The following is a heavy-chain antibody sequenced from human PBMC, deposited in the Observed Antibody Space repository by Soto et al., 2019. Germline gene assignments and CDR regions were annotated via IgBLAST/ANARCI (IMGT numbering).Heavy chain of an antibody. Sequence: SETLSLTCSVSGYSVSGSDYYWAWIRQPPGKGLEWIGSMFYSGLTYYNPSLKSRVTLSVDTSKNQVSVSLNSVTAADTAVYYCAPLTVSLSGPYGIHVWGQGTTVTVSS. J-gene: IGHJ6*02. CDR3: APLTVSLSGPYGIHV. D-gene: IGHD3-3*01. V-gene: IGHV4-39*01. CDR2: MFYSGLT. CDR1: GYSVSGSDYY.